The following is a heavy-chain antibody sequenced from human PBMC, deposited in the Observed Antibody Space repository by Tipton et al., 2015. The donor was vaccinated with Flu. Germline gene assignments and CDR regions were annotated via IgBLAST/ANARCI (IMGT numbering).Heavy chain of an antibody. V-gene: IGHV3-30*03. D-gene: IGHD3-16*01. CDR1: GLTFSDYG. Sequence: SLRLSCEVSGLTFSDYGMHWVRQAPGKGLEWVALITSDENTRFYADSVKGRFTISRDNSKKTLYLEMNNLRIEDTAVYYCASRGGFDSWGQGNQVTVSS. CDR2: ITSDENTR. J-gene: IGHJ4*02. CDR3: ASRGGFDS.